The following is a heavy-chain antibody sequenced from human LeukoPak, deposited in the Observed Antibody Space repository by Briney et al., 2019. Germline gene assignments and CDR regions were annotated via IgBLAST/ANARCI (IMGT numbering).Heavy chain of an antibody. CDR1: GFTFSRYA. CDR3: VKSGSYYNEPYYFDY. CDR2: ISSNGGST. V-gene: IGHV3-64D*06. Sequence: GGSLRLSCSASGFTFSRYAMHWVRQAPGKGLXXXXXISSNGGSTYYADSVKGRFTISRDNSKNTLYLQMSSLRAEDTAVYYCVKSGSYYNEPYYFDYWGQGTLVTVSS. J-gene: IGHJ4*02. D-gene: IGHD3-10*01.